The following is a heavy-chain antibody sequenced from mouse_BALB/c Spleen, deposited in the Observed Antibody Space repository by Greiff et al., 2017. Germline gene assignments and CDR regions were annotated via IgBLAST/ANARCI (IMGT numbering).Heavy chain of an antibody. D-gene: IGHD2-4*01. V-gene: IGHV3-2*02. J-gene: IGHJ3*01. CDR1: GYSITSDYA. CDR3: ASIYYDYDGFAY. Sequence: DVKLVESGPGLVKPSQSLSLTCTVTGYSITSDYAWNWIRQFPGNKLEWMGYISYSGSTSYNPSLKSRISITRDTSKNQFFLQLNSVTTEDTATYYCASIYYDYDGFAYWGQGTLVTVSA. CDR2: ISYSGST.